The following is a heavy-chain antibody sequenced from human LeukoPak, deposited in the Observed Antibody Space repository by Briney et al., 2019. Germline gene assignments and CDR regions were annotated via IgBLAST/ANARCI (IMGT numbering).Heavy chain of an antibody. J-gene: IGHJ6*02. CDR1: GGSFSGYF. V-gene: IGHV4-34*01. CDR2: INHSGST. D-gene: IGHD2-15*01. Sequence: SETLSLTCAVYGGSFSGYFWSWIRQPPGKGLEWIGEINHSGSTNFNPSLKSRVTMSVDTSKNQFSLKLSSVTAADTAVYYCARGGAGYCSGGSCYLSVDYYYGMDVWGQGTTVTVSS. CDR3: ARGGAGYCSGGSCYLSVDYYYGMDV.